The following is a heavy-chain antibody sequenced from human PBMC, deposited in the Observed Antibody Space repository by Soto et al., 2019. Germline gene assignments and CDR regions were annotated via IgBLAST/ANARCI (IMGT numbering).Heavy chain of an antibody. CDR3: ARDAVIAAADTPGDY. Sequence: QVQLVQSGAEVKKPGASVKVSCKASGYTFTDYYMHWVRQAPGQGLEWMGWINPNNGGTNYAQKVECWVTMTRDTSISTAYMELSRLRSDDTAVYYCARDAVIAAADTPGDYWGQGTLVTVSS. CDR1: GYTFTDYY. D-gene: IGHD6-13*01. CDR2: INPNNGGT. V-gene: IGHV1-2*04. J-gene: IGHJ4*02.